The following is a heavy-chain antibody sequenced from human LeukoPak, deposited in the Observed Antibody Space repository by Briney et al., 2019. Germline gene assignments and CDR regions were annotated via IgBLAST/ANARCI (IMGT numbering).Heavy chain of an antibody. D-gene: IGHD3-3*01. Sequence: PGGSLGLSCAASGFTFSTYAMHWVRQAPGKGLEWVAVTSYDGAIKYNTDSVKGRFTISRDNSRNTLYLQMNSLRAEDTAVYYCARSSGGEDFWSGYYIRGYFDYWGQGTLVTVSS. CDR2: TSYDGAIK. CDR3: ARSSGGEDFWSGYYIRGYFDY. J-gene: IGHJ4*02. V-gene: IGHV3-30-3*01. CDR1: GFTFSTYA.